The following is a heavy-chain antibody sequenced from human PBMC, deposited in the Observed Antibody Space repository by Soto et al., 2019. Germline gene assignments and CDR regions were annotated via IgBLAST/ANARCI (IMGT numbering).Heavy chain of an antibody. CDR3: ARGTGFTMVRGVIIPTPYYYYGMDV. D-gene: IGHD3-10*01. CDR1: GGSFSGYY. Sequence: SETLSLTCAVYGGSFSGYYWSWIRQPPGKGLEWIGEINHSGSTNYNPSLKSRVTISVDTSKNQFSLKLSSVTAADTAVYYCARGTGFTMVRGVIIPTPYYYYGMDVWGQGTTVTVSS. V-gene: IGHV4-34*01. CDR2: INHSGST. J-gene: IGHJ6*02.